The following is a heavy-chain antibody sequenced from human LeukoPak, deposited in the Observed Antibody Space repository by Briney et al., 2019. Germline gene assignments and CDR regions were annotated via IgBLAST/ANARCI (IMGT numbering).Heavy chain of an antibody. Sequence: SQTLSLTCAVSGGSISSGGYSWSWIWQPPGKGLEWIGYIYHSGSTYYNPSLKSRVTISVDRSKNQFSLKLSSVTAADTAVYYCARTFYYGSVQAFDIWGQGTMVTVSS. D-gene: IGHD3-10*01. CDR2: IYHSGST. CDR1: GGSISSGGYS. J-gene: IGHJ3*02. V-gene: IGHV4-30-2*01. CDR3: ARTFYYGSVQAFDI.